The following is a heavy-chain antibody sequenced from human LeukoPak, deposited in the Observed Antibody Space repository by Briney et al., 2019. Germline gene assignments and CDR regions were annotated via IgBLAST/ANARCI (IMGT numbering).Heavy chain of an antibody. CDR3: ARDYSGSYDDAFDI. CDR1: GFTFSDYN. Sequence: GGSLRLSCAASGFTFSDYNMNWVRQAPGKGLEWVSYITNGGSTIHHADSVKGRFTISRDNAKKTLYLQMNSLRAEDTAVYYCARDYSGSYDDAFDIWGQGTMVTVSS. D-gene: IGHD1-26*01. V-gene: IGHV3-11*04. CDR2: ITNGGSTI. J-gene: IGHJ3*02.